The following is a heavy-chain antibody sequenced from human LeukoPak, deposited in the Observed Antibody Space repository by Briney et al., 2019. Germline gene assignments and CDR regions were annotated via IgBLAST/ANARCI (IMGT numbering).Heavy chain of an antibody. CDR1: GASISGGTYY. CDR3: ARRGGSGRAFDY. V-gene: IGHV4-39*01. Sequence: SETLSLACSVSGASISGGTYYWGWIRQPPGKGLEWIGSVYYTGSTYDNPSLKSRVTISVDTSKNQFSLKLSSVTAADTAVYYCARRGGSGRAFDYWGQGTLVTVSS. CDR2: VYYTGST. D-gene: IGHD1-26*01. J-gene: IGHJ4*02.